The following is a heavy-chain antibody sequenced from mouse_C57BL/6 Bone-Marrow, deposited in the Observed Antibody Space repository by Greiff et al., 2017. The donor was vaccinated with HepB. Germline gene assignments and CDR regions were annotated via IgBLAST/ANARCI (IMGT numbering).Heavy chain of an antibody. CDR1: GFSINSDCY. D-gene: IGHD1-1*01. CDR2: TFYSGIT. Sequence: VQLKESGASLVRPSQTLSLTCTVTGFSINSDCYWIWIRQFPGNKLEYIGYTFYSGITYYNPSLESRTYITRDTSKNQFSLKLSSVTTEDTATYYCARGGVTTVVADYYAMDYWGQGTSVTVSS. CDR3: ARGGVTTVVADYYAMDY. J-gene: IGHJ4*01. V-gene: IGHV3-3*01.